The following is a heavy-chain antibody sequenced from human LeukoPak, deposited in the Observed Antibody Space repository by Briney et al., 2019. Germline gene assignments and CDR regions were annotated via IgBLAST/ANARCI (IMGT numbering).Heavy chain of an antibody. V-gene: IGHV4-59*08. J-gene: IGHJ4*02. D-gene: IGHD6-13*01. CDR2: INYSETT. CDR3: ARALRSQGAAAGTGYLDS. Sequence: SETLSLTCTVSNGSINTYFWTWIRQPPGRGLEWIGIINYSETTRYNPSLKSRVALSVDTSKNLFSLKLASVTAADTAVYFCARALRSQGAAAGTGYLDSWGQGALVTVSS. CDR1: NGSINTYF.